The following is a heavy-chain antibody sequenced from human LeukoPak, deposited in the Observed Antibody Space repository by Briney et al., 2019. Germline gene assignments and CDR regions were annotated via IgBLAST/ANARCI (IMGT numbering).Heavy chain of an antibody. V-gene: IGHV3-48*01. CDR3: AGRPLMPPRFDD. J-gene: IGHJ4*02. D-gene: IGHD2-2*01. CDR2: ISSNSRSI. Sequence: GGSLRLSCAAPELTFSAHSVNWVRQAPGKGLEWVSFISSNSRSIKYSDSVKGRFTISRDNSKSTLYLQMNSLRGEDTAIYYCAGRPLMPPRFDDWGQGTLVTVSS. CDR1: ELTFSAHS.